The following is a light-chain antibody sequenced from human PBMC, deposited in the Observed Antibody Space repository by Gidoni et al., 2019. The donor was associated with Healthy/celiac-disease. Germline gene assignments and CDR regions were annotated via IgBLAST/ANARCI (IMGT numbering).Light chain of an antibody. V-gene: IGKV1-39*01. J-gene: IGKJ4*01. CDR1: KSISRD. Sequence: DIQMTLSPAALSASVGDRVTITGRASKSISRDVNWYQQNPGKAPQLLIYAASSLQSGVPSRFSGSASWTDFTLTISSLQPEDFATYDCKQSYSTLTFGGXTKVESK. CDR3: KQSYSTLT. CDR2: AAS.